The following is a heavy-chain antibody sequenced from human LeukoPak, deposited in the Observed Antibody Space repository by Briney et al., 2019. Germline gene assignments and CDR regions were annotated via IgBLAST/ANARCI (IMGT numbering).Heavy chain of an antibody. D-gene: IGHD3-22*01. CDR1: GYTFTGYY. J-gene: IGHJ4*02. V-gene: IGHV1-2*02. CDR3: ARGRVGTYYYDSSGYSEADY. CDR2: INPNSGGT. Sequence: ASVKVSCKASGYTFTGYYMHWVRQAPGQGLEWMGWINPNSGGTNYAQKFQGRVTMTRDTSISTAYMELSRLRSDDTAVYYCARGRVGTYYYDSSGYSEADYWGQGTLVTVSP.